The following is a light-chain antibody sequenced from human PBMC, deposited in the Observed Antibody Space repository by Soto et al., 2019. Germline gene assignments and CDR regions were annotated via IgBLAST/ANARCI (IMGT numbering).Light chain of an antibody. J-gene: IGKJ1*01. CDR3: HQYDSSRT. Sequence: EIVLTQSPGTLSLSPGERATLSCRASQTVTSTFLAWYQQKPGQAPRLLIYGASRRATGIPDRFSGSESGTDFTLTITRLEPEDFAVYYCHQYDSSRTFGQGTKVEMK. CDR1: QTVTSTF. V-gene: IGKV3-20*01. CDR2: GAS.